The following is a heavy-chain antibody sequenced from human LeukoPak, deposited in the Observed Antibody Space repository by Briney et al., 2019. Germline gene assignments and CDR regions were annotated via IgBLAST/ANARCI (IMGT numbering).Heavy chain of an antibody. V-gene: IGHV3-48*04. J-gene: IGHJ5*02. CDR2: ISGRTSTI. CDR1: GFTFSPYS. Sequence: PGGSLRLSCVVSGFTFSPYSMNWVRQAPGKGLEWVAYISGRTSTIYYADSVYGRFTISRDNAKNSLYLQMNSLRAEDTAVYYCARQSAANWFDPWGQGTLVTVSS. CDR3: ARQSAANWFDP. D-gene: IGHD2-15*01.